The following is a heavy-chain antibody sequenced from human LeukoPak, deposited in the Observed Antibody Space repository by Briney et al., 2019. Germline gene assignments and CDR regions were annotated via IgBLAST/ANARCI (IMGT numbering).Heavy chain of an antibody. CDR3: ARGAVVATLPLDV. J-gene: IGHJ6*04. V-gene: IGHV4-61*08. CDR1: GGSISSGGYY. Sequence: SQTLSLTCTVSGGSISSGGYYWSWIRQPPGKGLEWIGYIYYSGSTNYNPSLKSRVTISVDTSKNQFSLKLSSVTAADTAVYYCARGAVVATLPLDVWGKGTTVTVSS. CDR2: IYYSGST. D-gene: IGHD5/OR15-5a*01.